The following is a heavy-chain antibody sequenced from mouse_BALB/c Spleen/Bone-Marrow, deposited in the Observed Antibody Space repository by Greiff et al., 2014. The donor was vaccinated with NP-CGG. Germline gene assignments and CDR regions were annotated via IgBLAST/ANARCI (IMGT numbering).Heavy chain of an antibody. Sequence: QVQLKESGAELVKPGTSVKMSCKASGYTFTTYWMRWVKQRPGQGLEWIGHIYPGSDSTSNNQKFKSKATLTVDTSSSTAYMQLSSLTSDDSAVYYCVRGELLAYWGQGTTLTVSS. CDR2: IYPGSDST. V-gene: IGHV1-55*01. CDR1: GYTFTTYW. J-gene: IGHJ2*01. CDR3: VRGELLAY.